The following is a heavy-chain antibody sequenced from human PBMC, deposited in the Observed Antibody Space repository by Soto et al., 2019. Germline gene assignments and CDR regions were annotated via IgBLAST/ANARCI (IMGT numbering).Heavy chain of an antibody. D-gene: IGHD3-10*01. J-gene: IGHJ6*02. CDR2: IYSGGST. CDR3: ARDQWFGAMDV. V-gene: IGHV3-66*01. CDR1: GFTVSSNY. Sequence: EVQLVESGGGLVQPGGSLRLSCAASGFTVSSNYMSWVRQPPGKGLEWVSVIYSGGSTYYADPVKGRFTISRDNSKNTLYLQMNSLRAEDTAVYYCARDQWFGAMDVWGQGTTVTVSS.